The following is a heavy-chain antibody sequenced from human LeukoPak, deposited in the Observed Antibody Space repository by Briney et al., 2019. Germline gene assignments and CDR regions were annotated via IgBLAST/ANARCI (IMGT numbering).Heavy chain of an antibody. CDR3: ARALRQQLVTGWFDP. CDR1: GGSISSYY. V-gene: IGHV4-59*01. J-gene: IGHJ5*02. Sequence: PSETLSLTCTVSGGSISSYYWSWIRQPPGKGLEWIACISYSGSTKYNPSLKSRVTISVDTSKNQFSLRLTSLTAADTAVYYCARALRQQLVTGWFDPWGQGTLVTVSS. D-gene: IGHD6-13*01. CDR2: ISYSGST.